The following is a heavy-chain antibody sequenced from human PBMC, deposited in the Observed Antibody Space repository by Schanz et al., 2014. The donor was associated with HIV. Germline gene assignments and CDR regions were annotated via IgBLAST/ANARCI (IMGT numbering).Heavy chain of an antibody. V-gene: IGHV3-23*04. CDR1: GFIFSSYV. D-gene: IGHD2-15*01. J-gene: IGHJ2*01. Sequence: VQLVESGGGVVQPGRSLRLSCAASGFIFSSYVMHWVRQAPGKGLEWVSVISGSGGSTYYADSVKGRFTISRDNSKNTLYLQMNSLRAEDTAVYYCANLVVAATDDAFEIWGRGTLVTVSS. CDR2: ISGSGGST. CDR3: ANLVVAATDDAFEI.